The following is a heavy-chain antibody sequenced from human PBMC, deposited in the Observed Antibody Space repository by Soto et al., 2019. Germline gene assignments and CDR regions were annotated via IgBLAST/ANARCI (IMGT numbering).Heavy chain of an antibody. CDR2: ISAYNGNT. Sequence: QVQLVQSGAEVKKPGASVKVSCKASGYTFTSYGISWVRQAPGQGLEWMGWISAYNGNTNYAQKHKGRVTMTTDECTNTAYMELRSLRSDDTAVYYCARVQYYDILTGFDYWGQGTLVTVSS. J-gene: IGHJ4*02. CDR1: GYTFTSYG. D-gene: IGHD3-9*01. V-gene: IGHV1-18*04. CDR3: ARVQYYDILTGFDY.